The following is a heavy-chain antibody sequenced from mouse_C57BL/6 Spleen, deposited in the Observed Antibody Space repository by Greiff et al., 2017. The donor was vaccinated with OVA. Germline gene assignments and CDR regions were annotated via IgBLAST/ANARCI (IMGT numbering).Heavy chain of an antibody. D-gene: IGHD1-1*01. CDR1: GYTFTGYW. CDR2: ILPGSGST. V-gene: IGHV1-9*01. Sequence: QVQLKQSGAELLKPGASVKLSCKATGYTFTGYWIEWVKQRPGHGLEWIGEILPGSGSTNYNEKFKGKATFTADTSSNTAYMQLSSLTTEDSAIYYCARGVYYYGSSTRFAYWGQGTLVTVSA. J-gene: IGHJ3*01. CDR3: ARGVYYYGSSTRFAY.